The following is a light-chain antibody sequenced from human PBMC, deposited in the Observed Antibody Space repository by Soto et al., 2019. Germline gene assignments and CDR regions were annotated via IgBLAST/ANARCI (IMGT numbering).Light chain of an antibody. V-gene: IGKV3-20*01. Sequence: IVLTQSAGTLSLSPGERATLSVRASQTVSNSYLAWYQQKPGQAPRLLIYGSANRATGIPDRFSGRGSGTDFTLTISRLEPEDFAVYFCQHYGSSLFTFGQGTRLEIK. J-gene: IGKJ5*01. CDR3: QHYGSSLFT. CDR2: GSA. CDR1: QTVSNSY.